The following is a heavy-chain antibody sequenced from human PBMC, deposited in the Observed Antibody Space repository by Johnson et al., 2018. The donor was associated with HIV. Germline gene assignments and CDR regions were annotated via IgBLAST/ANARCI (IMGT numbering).Heavy chain of an antibody. V-gene: IGHV3-11*04. Sequence: QVQLVESGGGLGKHGGSLRLSCAASGFTFSDYYMSWIRQAPGKGLEYVSYITSSGTTKYYADSVKGRFTISRDNAKNSLYLQMNSLRAEDTAVYYCAREMGWEDAFDIWGQGTMVTVSS. CDR2: ITSSGTTK. J-gene: IGHJ3*02. D-gene: IGHD6-19*01. CDR3: AREMGWEDAFDI. CDR1: GFTFSDYY.